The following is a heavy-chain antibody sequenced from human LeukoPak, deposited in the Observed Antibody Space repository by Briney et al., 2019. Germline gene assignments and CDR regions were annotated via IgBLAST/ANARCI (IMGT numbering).Heavy chain of an antibody. CDR2: IYYSGST. D-gene: IGHD6-13*01. CDR1: GGSISSSSYY. J-gene: IGHJ4*02. Sequence: SETLSLTCSVSGGSISSSSYYWGWIRQPPGKGLEWIGSIYYSGSTYYNPSLKSRVTISVDTSKNQFSLKLTSVTASDSAVYYCASSNWLRDANFDSWGQGTLVTVSS. V-gene: IGHV4-39*01. CDR3: ASSNWLRDANFDS.